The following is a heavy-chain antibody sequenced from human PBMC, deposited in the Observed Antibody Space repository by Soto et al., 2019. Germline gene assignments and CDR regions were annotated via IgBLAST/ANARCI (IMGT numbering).Heavy chain of an antibody. V-gene: IGHV3-23*01. CDR2: ISGSGGST. CDR3: AKDLAYYYDSSGHYYYCYGMDV. J-gene: IGHJ6*02. CDR1: GFTFSSYA. D-gene: IGHD3-22*01. Sequence: GGSLRLSCAASGFTFSSYAMSWVRQAPGKGLEWVSAISGSGGSTYYADSVKGRFTISRDNSKNTLYLQMNSLRAEDTAVYYCAKDLAYYYDSSGHYYYCYGMDVWGQGTTVTVSS.